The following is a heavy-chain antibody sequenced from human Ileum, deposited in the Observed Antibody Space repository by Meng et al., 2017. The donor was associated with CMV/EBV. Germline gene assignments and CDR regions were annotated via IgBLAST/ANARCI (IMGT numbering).Heavy chain of an antibody. CDR3: ASDITGNSYASDS. CDR1: GGTLSSYV. CDR2: IIPIIGRP. V-gene: IGHV1-69*04. J-gene: IGHJ5*01. D-gene: IGHD3-16*01. Sequence: SVKVSCKASGGTLSSYVISWVRQAPGQGLEWMGRIIPIIGRPHHAQRFQDRVSITADKATSTVYMELRTLTSEDTAVYFCASDITGNSYASDSWGQGTLVTVSS.